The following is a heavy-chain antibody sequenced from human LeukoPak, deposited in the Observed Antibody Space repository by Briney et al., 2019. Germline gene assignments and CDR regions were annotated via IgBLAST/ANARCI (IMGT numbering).Heavy chain of an antibody. Sequence: GGSLRLSCAASGFTFSSYDMHWVRHATGKGLEWVSAIGTAGDTYYPGSVKGRFTISRENAKNSLYLQMNSLRAEDTAVYYCARDERELFYYYYYGMDVWGQGTTVTVSS. J-gene: IGHJ6*02. CDR3: ARDERELFYYYYYGMDV. V-gene: IGHV3-13*01. D-gene: IGHD1-26*01. CDR1: GFTFSSYD. CDR2: IGTAGDT.